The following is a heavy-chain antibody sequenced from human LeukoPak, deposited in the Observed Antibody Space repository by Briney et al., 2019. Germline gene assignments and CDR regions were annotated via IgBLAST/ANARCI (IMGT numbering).Heavy chain of an antibody. CDR2: INPSGGST. CDR3: ARGGNYSPRAHFDY. D-gene: IGHD1-7*01. J-gene: IGHJ4*02. V-gene: IGHV1-46*01. CDR1: GYTSTSYY. Sequence: GASVKVSCKASGYTSTSYYMHWVRQAPGQGLEWMGMINPSGGSTTYAQRFQARVTMTRDTSASTVHMELSSLRSEDTAVYYCARGGNYSPRAHFDYWGQGTLVTVSS.